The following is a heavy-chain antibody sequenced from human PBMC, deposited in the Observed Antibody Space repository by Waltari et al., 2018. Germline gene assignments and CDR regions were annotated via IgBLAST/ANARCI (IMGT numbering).Heavy chain of an antibody. CDR1: AGTFSSYA. V-gene: IGHV1-69*04. J-gene: IGHJ5*02. CDR2: IIPILGIA. CDR3: ARDRSSWFDP. Sequence: QVQLVQSGAAVKKPGSSVKVSCTASAGTFSSYAISWVRQAPGQGLEWMGRIIPILGIANYAQKFQGRVTITADKSTSTAYMELSSLRSEDTAVYYCARDRSSWFDPWGQGTLVTVSS.